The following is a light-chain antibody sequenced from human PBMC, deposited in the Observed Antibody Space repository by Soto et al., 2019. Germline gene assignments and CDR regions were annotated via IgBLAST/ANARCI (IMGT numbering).Light chain of an antibody. CDR1: QSVATM. Sequence: EIVLTQSPATLSLSPGERVTLSCRASQSVATMVAWYQQQVGRTPRLLIYETSNRATGVPARSSGSGAGTDFTLSTSRVKPEDFAIYFGQFRNDWPTFKYTFGRGTKLEVK. V-gene: IGKV3-11*01. J-gene: IGKJ2*01. CDR3: QFRNDWPTFKYT. CDR2: ETS.